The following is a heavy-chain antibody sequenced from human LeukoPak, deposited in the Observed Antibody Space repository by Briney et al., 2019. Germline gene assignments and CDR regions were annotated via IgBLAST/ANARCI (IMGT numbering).Heavy chain of an antibody. CDR2: IIPIFGTA. J-gene: IGHJ3*02. D-gene: IGHD1-26*01. V-gene: IGHV1-69*13. Sequence: SVTVSCKASGGTFSSYAISWVRQAPGQGLEWMGGIIPIFGTANYAQKFQGRVTITADESTSTAYMELSSLRSEDTAVYYCARGRQGKWELLRGAFDIWGQGTMVTVSS. CDR1: GGTFSSYA. CDR3: ARGRQGKWELLRGAFDI.